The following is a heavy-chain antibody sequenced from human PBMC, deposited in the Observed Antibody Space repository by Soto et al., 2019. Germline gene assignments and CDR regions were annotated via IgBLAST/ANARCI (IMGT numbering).Heavy chain of an antibody. J-gene: IGHJ3*02. V-gene: IGHV1-46*01. CDR2: INPSGGST. CDR3: ARGEFSGYFDWSQGPKGAFDI. Sequence: QVQLVQSGAEVKKPGASVKVSCKASGYTFTSYYMHWVRQAPGQGLEWMGIINPSGGSTSYAQKFQGRVTMTRDTSTSTVYIELSSLRSEDTAVYYCARGEFSGYFDWSQGPKGAFDIWGQGTMVTVSS. D-gene: IGHD3-9*01. CDR1: GYTFTSYY.